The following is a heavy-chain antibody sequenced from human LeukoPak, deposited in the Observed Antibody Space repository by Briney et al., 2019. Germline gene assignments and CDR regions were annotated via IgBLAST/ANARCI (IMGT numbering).Heavy chain of an antibody. CDR1: GFTFSDYY. CDR2: ISSTGSTI. CDR3: ARDFPDILTGYYYYGMDV. Sequence: PGGSLRLSCAASGFTFSDYYMSWIRQAPGKGLEWVSYISSTGSTIFYADSVKGRFIISRDNAKNSLYLQMNSLRAEDTAVYYCARDFPDILTGYYYYGMDVWGQGTTDTVSS. V-gene: IGHV3-11*01. J-gene: IGHJ6*02. D-gene: IGHD3-9*01.